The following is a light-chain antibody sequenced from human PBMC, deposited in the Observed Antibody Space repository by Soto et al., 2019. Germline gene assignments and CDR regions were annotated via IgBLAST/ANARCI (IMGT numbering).Light chain of an antibody. CDR1: SSDFGTYDY. J-gene: IGLJ1*01. CDR2: AVD. Sequence: QSALTQPPSVSGSPGQSVSISCTGTSSDFGTYDYVSWYQEHPGKAPKLLLYAVDKRPSGVPDRFSGSKSGNTASLTVSGLQAEDEADYYCSSYAGSSNVFGTGTKVTVL. CDR3: SSYAGSSNV. V-gene: IGLV2-8*01.